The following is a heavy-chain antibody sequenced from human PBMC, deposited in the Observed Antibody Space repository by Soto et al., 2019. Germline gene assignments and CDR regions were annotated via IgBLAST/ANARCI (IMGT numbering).Heavy chain of an antibody. Sequence: QVQLVQSGAEVKKPGASVKVSCKASGYTFTIYDINWVRQPTGQGLEWMGWMNPNSGTTGYAQKFQGRVTMTRNTSISTAYMELSSLRSEDTAVYYCARYSILQWLILIDYWGQGTLVTVSS. CDR1: GYTFTIYD. CDR3: ARYSILQWLILIDY. V-gene: IGHV1-8*01. D-gene: IGHD6-19*01. CDR2: MNPNSGTT. J-gene: IGHJ4*02.